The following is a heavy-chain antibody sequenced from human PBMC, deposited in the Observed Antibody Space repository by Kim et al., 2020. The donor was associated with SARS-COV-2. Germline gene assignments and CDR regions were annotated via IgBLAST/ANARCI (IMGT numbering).Heavy chain of an antibody. D-gene: IGHD4-17*01. J-gene: IGHJ4*02. V-gene: IGHV4-34*01. CDR1: GGSFSGYY. Sequence: SETLSLTCAVYGGSFSGYYWSWIRQPPGKGLEWIGEINHSGSTNYNPSLKSRVTISVDTSKNQFSLKLSSVTAADTAVYYCARGLGDYGDYDRGYWGQGTLVTVSS. CDR2: INHSGST. CDR3: ARGLGDYGDYDRGY.